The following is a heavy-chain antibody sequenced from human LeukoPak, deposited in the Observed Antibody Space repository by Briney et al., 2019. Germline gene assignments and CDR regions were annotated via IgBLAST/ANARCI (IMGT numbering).Heavy chain of an antibody. CDR3: ARDALDYYDSSPFDY. CDR1: GYTFNTYG. V-gene: IGHV1-18*01. Sequence: ASVKVSCKASGYTFNTYGITWVRQAPGQGLEWMGWISGYNGKTKYAQKLQGRVTMTTDTSTSTAYMELRSLRSDDTAVYYCARDALDYYDSSPFDYWGQGTLVTVSS. J-gene: IGHJ4*02. CDR2: ISGYNGKT. D-gene: IGHD3-22*01.